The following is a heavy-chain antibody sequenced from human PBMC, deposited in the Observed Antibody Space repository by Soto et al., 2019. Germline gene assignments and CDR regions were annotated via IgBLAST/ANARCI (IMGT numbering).Heavy chain of an antibody. J-gene: IGHJ4*02. CDR2: IYYSGST. D-gene: IGHD4-17*01. CDR3: ARGRHDNRRETDYLYYFDY. V-gene: IGHV4-30-4*01. CDR1: GGSISSGDYY. Sequence: QVQLQESGPGLVKPSQTLSLTCTVSGGSISSGDYYWSWIRQPPGKGLEWIGYIYYSGSTYYNPSLKSRVTISVDTSKNQFSLKLSSVTAADTAVYYCARGRHDNRRETDYLYYFDYWGQGTLVTVSS.